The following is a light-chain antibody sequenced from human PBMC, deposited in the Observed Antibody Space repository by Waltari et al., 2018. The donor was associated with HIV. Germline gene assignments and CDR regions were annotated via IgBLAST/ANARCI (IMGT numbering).Light chain of an antibody. V-gene: IGLV3-21*04. CDR2: YNS. Sequence: SYVLTQPPSVSVAPGAAATISCGAWNIGGKSVHWYKQQPGQAPVLVTRYNSDRPSGITDRIPGANSGHTATLTITSVEAGDEATYYCQVWDSSNEHVVFGGGTELTVL. J-gene: IGLJ3*02. CDR1: NIGGKS. CDR3: QVWDSSNEHVV.